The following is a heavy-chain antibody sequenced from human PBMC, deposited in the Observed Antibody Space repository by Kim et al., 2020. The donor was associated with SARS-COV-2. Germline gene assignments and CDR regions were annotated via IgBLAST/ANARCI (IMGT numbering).Heavy chain of an antibody. D-gene: IGHD4-17*01. CDR3: ARVEGDGDYIGVNWFDP. V-gene: IGHV4-30-2*05. Sequence: YHPTLKGRVTISVDRSKTQFSLKHTSVTAADTAVYYCARVEGDGDYIGVNWFDPWGQGTLVTVSS. J-gene: IGHJ5*02.